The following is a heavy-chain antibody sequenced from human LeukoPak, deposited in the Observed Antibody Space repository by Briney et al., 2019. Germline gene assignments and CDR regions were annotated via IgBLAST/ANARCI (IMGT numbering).Heavy chain of an antibody. CDR3: ARQDLGWFGVSDY. D-gene: IGHD3-10*01. J-gene: IGHJ4*02. V-gene: IGHV5-51*01. Sequence: GESLKFSCRGSGDSFTSYWIGWVRQMPGKGLEWMGIIYPGDSDTRYSPSFQGQVTISADKSISTAYLQWSSLKASDTAMYFCARQDLGWFGVSDYWGQGTLVTVSS. CDR1: GDSFTSYW. CDR2: IYPGDSDT.